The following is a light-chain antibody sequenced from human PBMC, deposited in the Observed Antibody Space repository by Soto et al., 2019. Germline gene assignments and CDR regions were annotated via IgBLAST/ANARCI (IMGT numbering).Light chain of an antibody. J-gene: IGLJ2*01. CDR1: SSDVGGYNY. Sequence: QSALTQPASVSGSPGQSITISCTGTSSDVGGYNYVSWYQQHPDKAPQLTIYDVSNRPSGISDRFSGSKSGNTASLTISGLQAEDEADYYCRSYTSTSTLVFGGGTKVTVL. CDR2: DVS. V-gene: IGLV2-14*03. CDR3: RSYTSTSTLV.